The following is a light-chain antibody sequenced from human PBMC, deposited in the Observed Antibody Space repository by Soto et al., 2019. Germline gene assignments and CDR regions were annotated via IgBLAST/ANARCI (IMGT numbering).Light chain of an antibody. CDR2: EVS. CDR1: SSDVGGYNY. J-gene: IGLJ2*01. V-gene: IGLV2-14*01. CDR3: SSYTSSSTLV. Sequence: QSALTQPASVSGSPGQSITISCTGTSSDVGGYNYVSWYQQHPGKAPKLMIYEVSNRPSGVSNRFSGSKSGNTASLTISGLQAADEADYYCSSYTSSSTLVVGGGTKLTVL.